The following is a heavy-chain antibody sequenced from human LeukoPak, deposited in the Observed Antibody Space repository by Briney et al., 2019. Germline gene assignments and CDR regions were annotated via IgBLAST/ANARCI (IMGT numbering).Heavy chain of an antibody. Sequence: GGSLRLSCAASGFTFSNYNMNWVRQAPGKGLEWVSSITSSSSHIYYADSVKGRFTISRDNAKNSLYLQMNSLRAEDTAVYYCARASGSYFIDYWGRGTWSPSPQ. J-gene: IGHJ4*02. CDR3: ARASGSYFIDY. V-gene: IGHV3-21*01. D-gene: IGHD1-26*01. CDR2: ITSSSSHI. CDR1: GFTFSNYN.